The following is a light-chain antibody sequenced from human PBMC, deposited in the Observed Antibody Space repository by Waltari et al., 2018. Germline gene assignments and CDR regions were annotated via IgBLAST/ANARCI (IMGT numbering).Light chain of an antibody. CDR1: SSDIGAYDR. V-gene: IGLV2-14*01. CDR3: SSDASRIAGL. Sequence: QAALTQSPSVSGSPGQSVTISCTGSSSDIGAYDRVSWYQQYPGKAPNLVIYEVSKRPSGVSDRFSGSKSGNTASLTISGVQAEDEADYYCSSDASRIAGLFGGGTRLTVL. CDR2: EVS. J-gene: IGLJ2*01.